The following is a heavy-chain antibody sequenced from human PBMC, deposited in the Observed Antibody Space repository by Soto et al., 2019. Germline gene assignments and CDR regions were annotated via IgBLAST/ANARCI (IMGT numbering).Heavy chain of an antibody. Sequence: SETLSLTCAVYGGSFSGYYWSWIRQPPGKGLEWIGEINHSGSTNYNPSLKSRVTISVDTSKNQFSLKLSSVTAADTAVYYCARGRLHYYDSSGYYYYDYWGQGTLVTVSS. CDR2: INHSGST. D-gene: IGHD3-22*01. CDR3: ARGRLHYYDSSGYYYYDY. J-gene: IGHJ4*02. V-gene: IGHV4-34*01. CDR1: GGSFSGYY.